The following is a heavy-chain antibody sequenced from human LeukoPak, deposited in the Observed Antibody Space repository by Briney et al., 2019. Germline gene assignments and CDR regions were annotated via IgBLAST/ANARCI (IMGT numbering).Heavy chain of an antibody. J-gene: IGHJ4*02. D-gene: IGHD4-17*01. Sequence: PGGSLRLSCAASGFTFSSFGMHWVRQAPGKGLEWVAVIWNDGSHEYYADSERGRFTISRDNSRNTVYLQMNSLRAEDTAVYYCAKDATEYGDSHFVCWGQGSLVTVSS. CDR3: AKDATEYGDSHFVC. CDR1: GFTFSSFG. V-gene: IGHV3-33*06. CDR2: IWNDGSHE.